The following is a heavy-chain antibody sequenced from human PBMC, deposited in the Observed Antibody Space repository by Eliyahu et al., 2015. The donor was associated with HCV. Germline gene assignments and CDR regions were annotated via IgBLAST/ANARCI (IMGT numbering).Heavy chain of an antibody. CDR3: ARDYGG. CDR1: GGSLSGYX. CDR2: INHSGSP. D-gene: IGHD4-23*01. Sequence: QFQLQQWGAGLLKPSETLSLTCAVYGGSLSGYXWSWIRQPPGKGLEWIGEINHSGSPNYNPSLKSRVTISADRSKNQFSLKLSSVTAADTAVYYCARDYGGWGQGTLVTVSS. J-gene: IGHJ4*02. V-gene: IGHV4-34*01.